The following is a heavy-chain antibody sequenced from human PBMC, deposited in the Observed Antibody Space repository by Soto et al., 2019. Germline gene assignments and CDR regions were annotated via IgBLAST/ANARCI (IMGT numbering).Heavy chain of an antibody. D-gene: IGHD3-10*02. J-gene: IGHJ4*02. Sequence: GGSLRLSCAASGFRFSTYRMNLVRQAPGKGLEWVSYISSTSSTIYYADSVKGRFTISRDNAKNSLYLQMNSLRDEDTAVYYCARVISYVQYLFDYWGQGVLVTVSS. V-gene: IGHV3-48*02. CDR3: ARVISYVQYLFDY. CDR2: ISSTSSTI. CDR1: GFRFSTYR.